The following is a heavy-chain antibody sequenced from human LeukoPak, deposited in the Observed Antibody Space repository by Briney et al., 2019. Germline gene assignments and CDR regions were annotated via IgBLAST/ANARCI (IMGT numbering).Heavy chain of an antibody. Sequence: SETLSLTCTVSGGSISSYYWSWIRQPPGKGLEWIGYIYYSGSTNYNPSLKSRVTISVDTSKNQFSLKLSSVTAADTAVYYCASIGLGSGYYFDYWGQGTLVTVSS. V-gene: IGHV4-59*08. CDR2: IYYSGST. CDR1: GGSISSYY. CDR3: ASIGLGSGYYFDY. J-gene: IGHJ4*02. D-gene: IGHD3-16*01.